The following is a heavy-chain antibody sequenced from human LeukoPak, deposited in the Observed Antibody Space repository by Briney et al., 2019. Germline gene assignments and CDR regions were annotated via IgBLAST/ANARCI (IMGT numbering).Heavy chain of an antibody. J-gene: IGHJ4*02. V-gene: IGHV4-59*01. CDR1: GGSISSYY. CDR3: AREDTFRGVIGPFDY. Sequence: SETLSLTCTVSGGSISSYYWSWIRQPPGKGLEWIGYIYYSGSTNYNPSLKSRVTISVDTSKNQFSPKLSSVTAADTAVYYCAREDTFRGVIGPFDYWGQGTLVTVSS. CDR2: IYYSGST. D-gene: IGHD3-16*02.